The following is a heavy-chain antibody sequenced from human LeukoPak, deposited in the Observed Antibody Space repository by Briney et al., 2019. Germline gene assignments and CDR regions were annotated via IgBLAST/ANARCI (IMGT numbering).Heavy chain of an antibody. CDR1: GFTFSSYW. J-gene: IGHJ3*02. Sequence: GGSLRLSCAASGFTFSSYWMHWVRQTPGKGLVWVSHINTDGSTTTYADSVKGRFTISRDNAKNTLYLQMNSLRAEDTAVYYCGRGNGHAFDIWGQGTMVTVSS. V-gene: IGHV3-74*01. CDR3: GRGNGHAFDI. CDR2: INTDGSTT. D-gene: IGHD2-8*01.